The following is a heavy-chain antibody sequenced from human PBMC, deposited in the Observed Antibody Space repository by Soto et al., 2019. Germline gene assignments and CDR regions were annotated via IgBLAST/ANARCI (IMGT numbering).Heavy chain of an antibody. V-gene: IGHV1-46*03. J-gene: IGHJ4*02. D-gene: IGHD3-10*01. Sequence: ASVKVSCKASGYIFTSYYIHWVRQAPGQGLEWMGWINPFDGSRMFAQSFQGRVTMTRDTSTSTVYMEVSSLRSEDTAVYYCSRVDPGETSLFDHWGEGTLVSVPS. CDR1: GYIFTSYY. CDR3: SRVDPGETSLFDH. CDR2: INPFDGSR.